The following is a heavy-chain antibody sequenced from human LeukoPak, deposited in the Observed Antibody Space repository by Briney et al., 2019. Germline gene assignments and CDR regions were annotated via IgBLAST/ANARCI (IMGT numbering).Heavy chain of an antibody. J-gene: IGHJ4*02. Sequence: SQTLSLTCTVSGGSISSGGYYWSWVRQHPGKGLEWIGYIYYSGSTYYNPSLKSRVTISVDTSKNQFSLKLSSVTAADTAVYYCARGLRYFDWLLPFDYWGQGTLVTVSS. CDR1: GGSISSGGYY. V-gene: IGHV4-31*03. CDR3: ARGLRYFDWLLPFDY. CDR2: IYYSGST. D-gene: IGHD3-9*01.